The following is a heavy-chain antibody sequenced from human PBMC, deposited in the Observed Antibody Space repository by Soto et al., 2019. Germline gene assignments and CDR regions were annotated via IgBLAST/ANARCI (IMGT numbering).Heavy chain of an antibody. D-gene: IGHD1-26*01. J-gene: IGHJ4*02. Sequence: QVQLVESGGGVVQPGRSLRLSCAASGFTFSSYAMHWVRQAPGKVLAWVAVISYDGSNKYYADSVKGRFTISRDKSKNTLYLQMNSLRAADTAVYYCARDGRGFRGSYFAYWGQGTLVTVSS. CDR2: ISYDGSNK. CDR3: ARDGRGFRGSYFAY. CDR1: GFTFSSYA. V-gene: IGHV3-30-3*01.